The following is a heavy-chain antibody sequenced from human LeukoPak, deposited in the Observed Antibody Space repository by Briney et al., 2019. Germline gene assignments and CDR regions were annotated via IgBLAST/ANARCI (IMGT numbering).Heavy chain of an antibody. CDR1: GYTFTDYY. CDR3: ARSRRGAYPTGYYMDV. J-gene: IGHJ6*03. CDR2: INLNSGGT. Sequence: ASVKVSCKASGYTFTDYYMHWVRQAPGQGLEWMGWINLNSGGTNYAQKFQGRVIMTRDTSISTAYMELSRLRSDDTAVYYCARSRRGAYPTGYYMDVWGKGTTLTVSS. V-gene: IGHV1-2*02. D-gene: IGHD2-15*01.